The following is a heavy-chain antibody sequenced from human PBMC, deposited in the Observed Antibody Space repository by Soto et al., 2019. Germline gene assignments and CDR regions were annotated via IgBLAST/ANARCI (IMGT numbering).Heavy chain of an antibody. CDR3: ARDVSPGSSSWYLDAFDI. J-gene: IGHJ3*02. V-gene: IGHV3-7*05. Sequence: VQLEESGGDLVQPGGSLRLSCAASGFTLSAYWMTWVRQAPGKGLEWVANINRDGSKKSYLDSVRGRFTISRANVGNSLYRQWDSLRADDTAVYYCARDVSPGSSSWYLDAFDIWGQGTMVTVSS. CDR1: GFTLSAYW. CDR2: INRDGSKK. D-gene: IGHD6-13*01.